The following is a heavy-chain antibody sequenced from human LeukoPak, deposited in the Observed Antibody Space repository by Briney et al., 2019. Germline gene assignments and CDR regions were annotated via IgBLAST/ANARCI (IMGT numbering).Heavy chain of an antibody. CDR1: GYTFTSYD. CDR3: ASFIDFDY. D-gene: IGHD2-15*01. V-gene: IGHV1-69*05. Sequence: ASVKVSCKASGYTFTSYDINWVRQAPGQGLEWMGRIIPIFGTANYAQKFQGRVTITTDESTSTAYMEPSNLRSEDTAVYYCASFIDFDYWGQGTLVTVSS. CDR2: IIPIFGTA. J-gene: IGHJ4*02.